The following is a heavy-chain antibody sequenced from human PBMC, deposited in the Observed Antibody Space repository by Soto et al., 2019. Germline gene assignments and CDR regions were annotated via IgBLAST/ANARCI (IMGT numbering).Heavy chain of an antibody. D-gene: IGHD2-15*01. Sequence: PGGSLRLSCVAFEFNFEDYAMHWIRQAPGKGLEWVSGINWNSGITGYADSVKGRFTISRDNANNSLHLEMSSLKTEDTALYYCARGRGALTVVSNWFDPWGQGTLVTVSS. J-gene: IGHJ5*02. V-gene: IGHV3-9*01. CDR3: ARGRGALTVVSNWFDP. CDR1: EFNFEDYA. CDR2: INWNSGIT.